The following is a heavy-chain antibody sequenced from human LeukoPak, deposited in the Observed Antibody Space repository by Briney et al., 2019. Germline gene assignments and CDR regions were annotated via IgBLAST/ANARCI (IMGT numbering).Heavy chain of an antibody. V-gene: IGHV3-30*04. CDR3: AKDHGSYYGSGSYYTCDY. J-gene: IGHJ4*02. CDR2: ISYDGSNE. CDR1: GFTFSSYV. Sequence: GGSLRLSCAASGFTFSSYVMHWVRQAPGKGLEWVAIISYDGSNEYYADSVKGRFTISRDNSKNTLYLQMNSLRAADTAVYYCAKDHGSYYGSGSYYTCDYWGQGTLVTVSS. D-gene: IGHD3-10*01.